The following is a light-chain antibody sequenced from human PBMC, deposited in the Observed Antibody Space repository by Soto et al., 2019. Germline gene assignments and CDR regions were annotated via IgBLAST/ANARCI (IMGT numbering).Light chain of an antibody. CDR1: HSVSSSY. CDR2: GAS. CDR3: QQYGGSPPYT. V-gene: IGKV3-20*01. Sequence: EIVLTQSPGTLSLSPGERATLSCRASHSVSSSYLAWYQQKPGQAPRLLIYGASSRATGIPDRFSGSGSGTDFTLNIRRLEPEDFAVYYCQQYGGSPPYTFGQGTKLEIK. J-gene: IGKJ2*01.